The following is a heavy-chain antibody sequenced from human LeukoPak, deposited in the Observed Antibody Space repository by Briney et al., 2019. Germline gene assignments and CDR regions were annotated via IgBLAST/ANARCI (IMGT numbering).Heavy chain of an antibody. Sequence: SVKVSCTASGGTFSSYAISWVRQAPGQGLEWMGGIIPIFGTANYAQKFQGRVTITADKSTSTAYMELRSLRSDDTAMYYCARVARISVAGRGSNSFDPWGQGTLVTVSS. CDR2: IIPIFGTA. V-gene: IGHV1-69*06. CDR1: GGTFSSYA. D-gene: IGHD6-19*01. CDR3: ARVARISVAGRGSNSFDP. J-gene: IGHJ5*02.